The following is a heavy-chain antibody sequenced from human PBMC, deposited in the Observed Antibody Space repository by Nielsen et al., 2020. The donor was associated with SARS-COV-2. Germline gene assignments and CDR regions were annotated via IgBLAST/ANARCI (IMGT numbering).Heavy chain of an antibody. CDR2: IWYDGSNK. J-gene: IGHJ4*02. Sequence: GESLKISCAASGFIFSDYGISWVRQAPGKGLEWVTFIWYDGSNKYYGDSVKGRFTISRDNSKNTLYLQMNSLRAEDTAVYYCARVLTVVPAAPLDYWGQGSLVTVSS. V-gene: IGHV3-33*07. D-gene: IGHD2-2*01. CDR3: ARVLTVVPAAPLDY. CDR1: GFIFSDYG.